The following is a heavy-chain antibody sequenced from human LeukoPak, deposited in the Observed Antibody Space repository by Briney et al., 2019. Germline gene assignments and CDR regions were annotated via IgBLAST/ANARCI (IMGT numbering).Heavy chain of an antibody. CDR2: ISYDGNNK. Sequence: GGSLRLSCAASGFTFSTYSIHWVRQAPGKGLEWVAIISYDGNNKFYADSVKGRFTISRDNSKNTLFLQMNSLRAEDTAVYYCARDHSSLRSSSSLGYFDYWGQGTLVTVSS. CDR1: GFTFSTYS. CDR3: ARDHSSLRSSSSLGYFDY. J-gene: IGHJ4*02. D-gene: IGHD6-6*01. V-gene: IGHV3-30-3*01.